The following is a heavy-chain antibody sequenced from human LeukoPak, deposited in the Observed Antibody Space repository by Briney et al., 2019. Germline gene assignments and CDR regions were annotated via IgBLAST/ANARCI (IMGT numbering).Heavy chain of an antibody. CDR3: ARHEAEVYYGSGSYNY. CDR2: INHSGST. D-gene: IGHD3-10*01. CDR1: GGSFSGYY. V-gene: IGHV4-34*01. Sequence: SETLSLTCAVYGGSFSGYYWSWIRQPPGKGLEWIGGINHSGSTNYNPSLKSRVTISVDTSKNQFSLKLSSVTAADTAVYYCARHEAEVYYGSGSYNYWGQGTLVTVSS. J-gene: IGHJ4*02.